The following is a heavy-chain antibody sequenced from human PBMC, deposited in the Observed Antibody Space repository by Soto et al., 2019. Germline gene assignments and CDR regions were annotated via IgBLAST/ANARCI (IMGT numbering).Heavy chain of an antibody. CDR3: AKVHTLGYCSGGSCYESYYYGMDV. D-gene: IGHD2-15*01. CDR2: ISGSGGST. Sequence: EVQLLESGGGLVQPGGSLRLSCAASGFTFSSYAMSWVRQAPGKGLEWVSAISGSGGSTYYADSVKGRFTISRDNSKNTLYLQMNSLRAEDTAVYYCAKVHTLGYCSGGSCYESYYYGMDVWGQGPTVTVSS. CDR1: GFTFSSYA. J-gene: IGHJ6*02. V-gene: IGHV3-23*01.